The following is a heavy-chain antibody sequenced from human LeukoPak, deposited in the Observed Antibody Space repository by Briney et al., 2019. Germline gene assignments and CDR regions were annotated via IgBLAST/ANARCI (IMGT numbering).Heavy chain of an antibody. CDR1: GGSFSGYY. CDR2: INHSGST. V-gene: IGHV4-34*01. CDR3: ARAYCSSTSCYHHLDY. Sequence: TSETLSLTCAVYGGSFSGYYWSWIRQPPGKGLEWIGEINHSGSTYYNPSLKSRVTISVDTSKNQFSLKLSSVTAADTAVYYCARAYCSSTSCYHHLDYWGQGTLVTVSS. D-gene: IGHD2-2*01. J-gene: IGHJ4*02.